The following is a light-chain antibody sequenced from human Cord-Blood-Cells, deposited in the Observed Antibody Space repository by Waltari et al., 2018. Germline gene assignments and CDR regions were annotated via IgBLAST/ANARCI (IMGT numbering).Light chain of an antibody. CDR2: AAS. Sequence: DIQMTQSPSSLSASVGDRVPSTCRASQSISSYLNWYQQKPGKAPKLLIYAASSLQSGVPSRFSGSGSGTDFTLTISSLQPEDFATYYCQQSYSTFSWTFGQGTKVEIK. J-gene: IGKJ1*01. CDR3: QQSYSTFSWT. CDR1: QSISSY. V-gene: IGKV1-39*01.